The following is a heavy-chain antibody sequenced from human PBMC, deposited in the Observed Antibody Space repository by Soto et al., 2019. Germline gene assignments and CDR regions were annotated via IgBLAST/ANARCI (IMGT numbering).Heavy chain of an antibody. D-gene: IGHD6-13*01. V-gene: IGHV1-18*01. J-gene: IGHJ3*02. Sequence: GASVKVSCKASGYTFTSYGISWVRQAPGQGLDWMGWISAYNGNTNYAQKLQGRVTMTTDTSTSTAYMELRSLRSDDTAVYYCASSQQLVEGGAFDIWGQGTMVTVSS. CDR2: ISAYNGNT. CDR3: ASSQQLVEGGAFDI. CDR1: GYTFTSYG.